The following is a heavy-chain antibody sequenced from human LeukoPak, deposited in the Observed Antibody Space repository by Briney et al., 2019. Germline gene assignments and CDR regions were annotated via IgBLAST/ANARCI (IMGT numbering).Heavy chain of an antibody. CDR1: GYTFTSYG. V-gene: IGHV1-18*01. J-gene: IGHJ3*02. CDR3: ARVVYSSGWYGGDAFDI. Sequence: ASVKVSCKASGYTFTSYGTSRVRQAPGQGLEWMGWISAYNGNTNYAQKLQGRVTMTTDTSTSTAYMELRSLRSDDTAVYYCARVVYSSGWYGGDAFDIWGQGTMVTVSS. CDR2: ISAYNGNT. D-gene: IGHD6-19*01.